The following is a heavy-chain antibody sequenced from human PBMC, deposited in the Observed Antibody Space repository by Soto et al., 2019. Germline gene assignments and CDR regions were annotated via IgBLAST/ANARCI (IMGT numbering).Heavy chain of an antibody. CDR2: IYYSGST. CDR3: ARGGGPIFGVVIGFDY. D-gene: IGHD3-3*01. Sequence: PSETLSLTCTVSGGSISSGDYYWSWIRQPPGKGLEWIGYIYYSGSTYYNPSLKSRVTISVDTSKNQFSLKLSSVTAADTAVYYCARGGGPIFGVVIGFDYWGQGTLVTVSS. V-gene: IGHV4-30-4*01. J-gene: IGHJ4*02. CDR1: GGSISSGDYY.